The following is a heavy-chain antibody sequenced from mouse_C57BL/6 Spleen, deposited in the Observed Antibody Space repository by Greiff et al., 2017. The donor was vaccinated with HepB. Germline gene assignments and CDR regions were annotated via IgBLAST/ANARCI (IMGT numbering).Heavy chain of an antibody. V-gene: IGHV1-72*01. CDR3: SSSSKPTIVTQWYFDV. Sequence: QVQLQQPGAELVKPGASVKLSCKASGYTFTSYWMHWVKQRPGRGLEWIGRIDPNSGGTKYNEKFKSKATLTVDKPSSTAYMQLSSLTSEDSAVDYCSSSSKPTIVTQWYFDVWGTGTTVTVSS. CDR2: IDPNSGGT. CDR1: GYTFTSYW. D-gene: IGHD2-5*01. J-gene: IGHJ1*03.